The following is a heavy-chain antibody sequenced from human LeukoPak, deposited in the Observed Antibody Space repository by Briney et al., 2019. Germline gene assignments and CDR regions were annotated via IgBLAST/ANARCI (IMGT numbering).Heavy chain of an antibody. CDR3: ARDRSLIIKDYYYYGMDV. Sequence: GASVKVSCKASGYTFTGHYMHWVRQAPGQGLEWMGRINPNSGGTNYAQKFQGRVTMTRDTSISTAYMELSRLRSDDTAVYYCARDRSLIIKDYYYYGMDVWGQGTTVTVSS. V-gene: IGHV1-2*06. CDR1: GYTFTGHY. J-gene: IGHJ6*02. D-gene: IGHD3-22*01. CDR2: INPNSGGT.